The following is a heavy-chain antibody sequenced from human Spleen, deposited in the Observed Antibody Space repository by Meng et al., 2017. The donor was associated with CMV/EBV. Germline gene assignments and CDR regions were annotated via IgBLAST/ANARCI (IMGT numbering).Heavy chain of an antibody. CDR2: INSDGSST. CDR3: AKDRLKHSGWYEGFEY. J-gene: IGHJ4*02. CDR1: GFTFSSYW. V-gene: IGHV3-74*01. Sequence: GESLKISCAASGFTFSSYWMHWVRQAPGKGLVWVSRINSDGSSTSYADSVKGRFTISRDNSKDTLYLQLNSLRVEDTAVYYCAKDRLKHSGWYEGFEYWGQGTLVTVSS. D-gene: IGHD6-19*01.